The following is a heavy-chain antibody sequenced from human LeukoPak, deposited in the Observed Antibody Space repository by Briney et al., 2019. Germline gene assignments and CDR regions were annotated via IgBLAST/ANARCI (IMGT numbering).Heavy chain of an antibody. CDR1: GFTFSSYG. CDR3: ARSLTTLTYEGY. D-gene: IGHD1-1*01. CDR2: INSGSTYT. V-gene: IGHV3-21*01. J-gene: IGHJ4*02. Sequence: PGGSLRLSCAASGFTFSSYGMSWVRQAPGKGLEWVSSINSGSTYTYYTESVKGRFTVSRDNAKNSLFLQMNSLRAEDTAIYYCARSLTTLTYEGYWGQGTLVTVSS.